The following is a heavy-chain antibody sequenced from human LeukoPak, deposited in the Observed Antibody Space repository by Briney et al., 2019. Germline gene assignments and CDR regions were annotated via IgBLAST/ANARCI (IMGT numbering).Heavy chain of an antibody. D-gene: IGHD2-15*01. CDR1: GFTFSSYG. J-gene: IGHJ4*02. V-gene: IGHV3-21*01. CDR2: ITSSSSYI. CDR3: ARDKVADY. Sequence: PGGSLRLSCAASGFTFSSYGMSWVRQAPGKGLEWVSSITSSSSYIYYADSLKGRFTISRDNAQNSLYLQMDSLRAEDTAVYYCARDKVADYWGQGTLVTVSS.